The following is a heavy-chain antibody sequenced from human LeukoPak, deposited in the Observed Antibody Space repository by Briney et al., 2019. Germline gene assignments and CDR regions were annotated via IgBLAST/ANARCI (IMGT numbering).Heavy chain of an antibody. CDR3: ARTHDYDNFPDY. D-gene: IGHD4-11*01. CDR1: GYTFSRYG. CDR2: ISAYSGKT. Sequence: ASVKVSCKSSGYTFSRYGFSWVRQAPGQGLECLGWISAYSGKTKYAQNFQDRVTMTTDASTSTAYMELRSLTSDDTAVYFCARTHDYDNFPDYWGQGTLVAVSS. J-gene: IGHJ4*02. V-gene: IGHV1-18*01.